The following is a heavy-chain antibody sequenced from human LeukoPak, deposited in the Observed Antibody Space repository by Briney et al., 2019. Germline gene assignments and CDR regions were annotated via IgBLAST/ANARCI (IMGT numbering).Heavy chain of an antibody. V-gene: IGHV1-69*04. CDR3: ARDCSGGSCYLDY. CDR2: IIPILGIA. CDR1: GGTFSRYA. D-gene: IGHD2-15*01. J-gene: IGHJ4*02. Sequence: SVTVSCKASGGTFSRYAISWVRQAPGQGLEWMGRIIPILGIANYAQKFQGRVTITADKSTSTAYMELSSLRSEDTAVYYCARDCSGGSCYLDYWGQGTLVTVSS.